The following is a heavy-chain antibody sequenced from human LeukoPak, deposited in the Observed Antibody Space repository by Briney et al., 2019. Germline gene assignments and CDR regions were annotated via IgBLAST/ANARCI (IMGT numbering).Heavy chain of an antibody. J-gene: IGHJ4*02. Sequence: GGSLRLSCAASGFTFSSYSMNWVRQAPGKGLEWVSSISSSSSYIYYADSVKGRFTISRDNSKGTVYLQMNSLRPEDTAVYYCAKDDAWLQYGDWGRGTLVTVSS. CDR2: ISSSSSYI. D-gene: IGHD5-24*01. CDR1: GFTFSSYS. V-gene: IGHV3-21*04. CDR3: AKDDAWLQYGD.